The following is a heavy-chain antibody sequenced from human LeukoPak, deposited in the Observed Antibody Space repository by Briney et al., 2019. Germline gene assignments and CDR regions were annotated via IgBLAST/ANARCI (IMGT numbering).Heavy chain of an antibody. J-gene: IGHJ1*01. V-gene: IGHV4-39*01. Sequence: PSETLSLTCSVSGDSVSRSDSYWDCIRQPPGKGLEWIGTIYFSGRTYYSPSLKSRVTMSVDPSNNQFSLNLRSVTAADTAVYYSARRRYYDGIGYLEWGQGILLSVSS. CDR3: ARRRYYDGIGYLE. D-gene: IGHD3-22*01. CDR1: GDSVSRSDSY. CDR2: IYFSGRT.